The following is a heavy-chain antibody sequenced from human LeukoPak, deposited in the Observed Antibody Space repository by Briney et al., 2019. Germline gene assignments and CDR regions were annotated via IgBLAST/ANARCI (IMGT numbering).Heavy chain of an antibody. Sequence: GGSLRLSCAASGFTFSSAWMSWVRQAAGKGRAWVARIKDKSTGGTRGCTAPVTRRLTISRDDSKKTLYLQMNRKKTEDIAVCYCVTDVYGSMDSSTSYDFYDMWGQGTTVIVSS. CDR3: VTDVYGSMDSSTSYDFYDM. J-gene: IGHJ3*02. CDR1: GFTFSSAW. D-gene: IGHD3/OR15-3a*01. V-gene: IGHV3-15*01. CDR2: IKDKSTGGTR.